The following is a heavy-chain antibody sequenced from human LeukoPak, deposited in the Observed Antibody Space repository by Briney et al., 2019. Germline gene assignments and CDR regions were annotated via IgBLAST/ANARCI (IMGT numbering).Heavy chain of an antibody. CDR3: ARQPNPDFDY. CDR2: IFPGDSDT. J-gene: IGHJ4*02. CDR1: GYSFTSYW. V-gene: IGHV5-51*01. Sequence: GESLKISCKGSGYSFTSYWIGWVRQMPGKGLEWMGLIFPGDSDTRYSPSFQGQVTISADKSITTAYLQWSSLKASDTAVYYCARQPNPDFDYWGQGTLVTVSS.